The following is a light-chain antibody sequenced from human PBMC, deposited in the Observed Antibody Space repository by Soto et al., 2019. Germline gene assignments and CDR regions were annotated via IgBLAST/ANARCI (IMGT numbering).Light chain of an antibody. CDR2: GAS. J-gene: IGKJ5*01. CDR3: QQYNNWPPIT. CDR1: QSVSSN. Sequence: IVLTQSPDTLSLSPVGRATLSCMASQSVSSNLAWYQQKPGQAPRLLIYGASTRATGIPARFSGSGSGTEFTLTISSLQSEDFAVCYCQQYNNWPPITFGQGTRLEI. V-gene: IGKV3-15*01.